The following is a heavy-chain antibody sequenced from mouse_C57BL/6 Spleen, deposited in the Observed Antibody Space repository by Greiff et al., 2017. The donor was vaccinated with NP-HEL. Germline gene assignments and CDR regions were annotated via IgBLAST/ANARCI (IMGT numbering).Heavy chain of an antibody. CDR3: ATLLRGFAY. CDR1: GFSLTSYG. Sequence: VKLQESGPGLVAPSQSLSITCTVSGFSLTSYGVDWVRQSPGKGLEWLGVIWGVGSTNYNSALKSRLSISKDNSKSQVFLKMNSLQTDDTAMYYCATLLRGFAYWGQGTLVTVSA. V-gene: IGHV2-6*01. CDR2: IWGVGST. J-gene: IGHJ3*01. D-gene: IGHD1-1*01.